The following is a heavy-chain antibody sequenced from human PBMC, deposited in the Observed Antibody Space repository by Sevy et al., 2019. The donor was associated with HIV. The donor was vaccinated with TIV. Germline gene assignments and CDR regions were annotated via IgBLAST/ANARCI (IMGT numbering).Heavy chain of an antibody. D-gene: IGHD3-22*01. Sequence: GGSRRLSCEASGFTFSSYWMTWVRQAPGKGLEWVANIKQDMSEKYYADSVKGRFTISRDNARNSLYLQMESLRAEDTAVYYCARAQQVTMLVVIGGLYFDFWGQGTLVTVSS. J-gene: IGHJ4*02. CDR2: IKQDMSEK. CDR3: ARAQQVTMLVVIGGLYFDF. CDR1: GFTFSSYW. V-gene: IGHV3-7*01.